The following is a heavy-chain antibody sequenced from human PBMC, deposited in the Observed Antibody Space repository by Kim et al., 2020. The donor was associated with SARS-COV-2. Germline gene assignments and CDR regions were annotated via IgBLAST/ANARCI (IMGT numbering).Heavy chain of an antibody. V-gene: IGHV3-48*01. J-gene: IGHJ6*02. D-gene: IGHD3-10*01. CDR3: ARSFPGMDV. CDR2: STI. Sequence: STIYYADSVKGRFTISRDNAKNSLYLQMNSLRAEDTAVYYCARSFPGMDVWGQGTTVTVSS.